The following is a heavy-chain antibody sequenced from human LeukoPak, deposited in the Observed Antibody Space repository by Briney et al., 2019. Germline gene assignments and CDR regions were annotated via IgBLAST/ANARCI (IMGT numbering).Heavy chain of an antibody. J-gene: IGHJ4*02. V-gene: IGHV3-48*03. CDR3: AIMTFPLED. Sequence: GGSLRLSCAASGFTFSNYEMNWVRQAPGKGLEWISYISSNGRTTYYADSVRGRFTISRDNTKESVYLQMNSLGVEDTAFYYCAIMTFPLEDWGQGTLVTVSS. CDR1: GFTFSNYE. D-gene: IGHD2-8*01. CDR2: ISSNGRTT.